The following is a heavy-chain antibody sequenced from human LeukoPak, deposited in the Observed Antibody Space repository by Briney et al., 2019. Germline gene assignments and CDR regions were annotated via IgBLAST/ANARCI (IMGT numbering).Heavy chain of an antibody. J-gene: IGHJ4*02. CDR1: GFTFSSYE. CDR3: ARDIATAGHLAFDY. CDR2: LSSGGSTI. Sequence: GGSLRLSCAASGFTFSSYEMNWVRQAPGKGLEWVSYLSSGGSTIYYADSVKGRFTISRDNAKNSLYLQMNSLRADDTAVYYCARDIATAGHLAFDYWGQGTLVTVSS. V-gene: IGHV3-48*03. D-gene: IGHD6-13*01.